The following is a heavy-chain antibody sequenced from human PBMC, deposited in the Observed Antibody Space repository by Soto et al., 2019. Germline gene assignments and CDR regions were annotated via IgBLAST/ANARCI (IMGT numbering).Heavy chain of an antibody. J-gene: IGHJ4*02. CDR3: VRTSLVVAAATLEDY. CDR1: GFTFSSYW. CDR2: INSDGSST. Sequence: EVKLVESGGGLVQPGGSLRRSCPASGFTFSSYWMHWVRQPPGKGLVWVSRINSDGSSTSYADSVKGRFTISRDNAKNTLYLHMTRLRAEDTAVYYCVRTSLVVAAATLEDYWGQGTLVTVSA. V-gene: IGHV3-74*01. D-gene: IGHD2-15*01.